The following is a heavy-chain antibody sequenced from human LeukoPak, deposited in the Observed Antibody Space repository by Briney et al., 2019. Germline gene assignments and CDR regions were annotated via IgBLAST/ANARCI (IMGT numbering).Heavy chain of an antibody. CDR1: GDTFTTYA. V-gene: IGHV1-69*06. Sequence: SVKVSCKTSGDTFTTYATIWVRQAPGQGLEWMGGIIPMFGTPNYAQRLQGRVTITADKSTKTAYMELSSLRSEDTAVYYCARAGIPGYCTNVTCSNWLDPWGQGTLVTVSS. J-gene: IGHJ5*02. D-gene: IGHD2-8*01. CDR3: ARAGIPGYCTNVTCSNWLDP. CDR2: IIPMFGTP.